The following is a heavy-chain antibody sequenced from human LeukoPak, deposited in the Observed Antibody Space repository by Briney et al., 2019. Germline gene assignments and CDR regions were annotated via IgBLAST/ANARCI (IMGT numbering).Heavy chain of an antibody. CDR3: AKSAVTGLGYYFDY. CDR2: IKSDGSET. D-gene: IGHD6-19*01. V-gene: IGHV3-74*01. CDR1: GFTFSRHW. Sequence: GGSLRLSCAASGFTFSRHWMHWVRQGPGKGLEWVSRIKSDGSETQYADSVKGRFTISRDNSKNTLYLQMNSLRAEDTAVYYCAKSAVTGLGYYFDYWGQGTLVTVSS. J-gene: IGHJ4*02.